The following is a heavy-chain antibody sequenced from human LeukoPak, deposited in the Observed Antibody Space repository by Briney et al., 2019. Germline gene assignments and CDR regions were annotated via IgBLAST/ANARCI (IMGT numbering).Heavy chain of an antibody. CDR2: IGGSGSDT. CDR3: VRHTRTAAF. V-gene: IGHV3-11*06. J-gene: IGHJ4*02. Sequence: PGGSLRLPCAASGFTFSDDYMTWIRQVPGKGLESIAYIGGSGSDTNYADSVRGRFTISRDNARSSLFLQMNSLTAEDSAVYSCVRHTRTAAFWGQGALVTVSS. D-gene: IGHD2-15*01. CDR1: GFTFSDDY.